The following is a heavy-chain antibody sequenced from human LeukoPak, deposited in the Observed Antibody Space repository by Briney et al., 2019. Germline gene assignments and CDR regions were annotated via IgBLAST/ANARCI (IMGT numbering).Heavy chain of an antibody. V-gene: IGHV5-51*01. CDR2: IYPGDSDT. J-gene: IGHJ5*02. CDR1: GYNFTNYW. CDR3: ARRGTRELHWFDP. Sequence: GESLKISCKGSGYNFTNYWIAWVRQMPGKGLEWMGVIYPGDSDTRYSPSFQGQVTISADKSISTAYLQWSSLKASDTAMYYCARRGTRELHWFDPWGQGTLVTVSS. D-gene: IGHD1-26*01.